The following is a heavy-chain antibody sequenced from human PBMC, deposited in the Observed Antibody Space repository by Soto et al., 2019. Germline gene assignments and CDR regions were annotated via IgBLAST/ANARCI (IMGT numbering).Heavy chain of an antibody. CDR3: AASCVACGGFNYYGMDV. D-gene: IGHD2-21*01. Sequence: QVQLQESGPGLVKPSQTLSLTCTVSGGSISSGGYYWYWIRQHPGKVLEWIGYIYYSGTTYYNPSLKSRVTISVDSSKTQFSLKPSSVTAADTAVYYCAASCVACGGFNYYGMDVWGQGTTVTVSS. CDR1: GGSISSGGYY. CDR2: IYYSGTT. V-gene: IGHV4-31*03. J-gene: IGHJ6*02.